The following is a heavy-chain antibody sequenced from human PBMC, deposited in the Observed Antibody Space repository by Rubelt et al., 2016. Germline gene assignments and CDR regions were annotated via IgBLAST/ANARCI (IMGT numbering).Heavy chain of an antibody. Sequence: VQLVESGGGVVQPGRSLRLSCAASGFTFSSSWMHWVRQVPGKGLVGVSHMSSVGSVTTYAASVKGRFTISRDNAKNTLSLQRNSLRAEDTAVYYCARDNDASIDHWGQGTLVTVSS. J-gene: IGHJ4*02. CDR3: ARDNDASIDH. CDR2: MSSVGSVT. D-gene: IGHD3-16*01. V-gene: IGHV3-74*01. CDR1: GFTFSSSW.